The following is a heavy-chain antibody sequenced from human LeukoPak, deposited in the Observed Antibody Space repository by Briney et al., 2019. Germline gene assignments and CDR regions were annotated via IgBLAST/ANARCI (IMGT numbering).Heavy chain of an antibody. CDR2: IYTSGST. Sequence: PSETLSLTCTVSGGSISSGSYYWSWIRQPAGKGLEWIGRIYTSGSTNYNPSLKSRVTMSVDTSRNQFSLNLNSVTAADTAIYYCARWDGDPWGQGTLVTVSS. J-gene: IGHJ5*02. CDR1: GGSISSGSYY. D-gene: IGHD1-26*01. V-gene: IGHV4-61*02. CDR3: ARWDGDP.